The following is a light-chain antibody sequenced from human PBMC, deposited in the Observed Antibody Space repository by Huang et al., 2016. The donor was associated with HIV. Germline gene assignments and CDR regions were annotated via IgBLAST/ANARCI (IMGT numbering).Light chain of an antibody. CDR1: HSVSTN. V-gene: IGKV3-15*01. CDR3: QQYNNWHLT. Sequence: IVMTQTPATLSVSPGGRATLSCRASHSVSTNLAWYQQKPGQTPRLIIYGSTTRATGVPARFSDSGSGTDFTLTINSLQSEDFGIYYCQQYNNWHLTFGGGTKV. J-gene: IGKJ4*01. CDR2: GST.